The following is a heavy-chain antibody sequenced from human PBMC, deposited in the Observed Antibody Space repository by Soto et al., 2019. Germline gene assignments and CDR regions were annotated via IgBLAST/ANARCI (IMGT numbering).Heavy chain of an antibody. CDR1: GFIFGDYA. V-gene: IGHV3-64D*08. CDR3: AKRASYGAKVKFFDS. Sequence: GGSLSLSFSASGFIFGDYARFWVRQPPGKGLECLSGIKYNGEIIESADSVKDRFFISRDNSKATLYLQITGLRPEDTAIYYCAKRASYGAKVKFFDSWGQGTPVTVSS. J-gene: IGHJ4*02. D-gene: IGHD4-17*01. CDR2: IKYNGEII.